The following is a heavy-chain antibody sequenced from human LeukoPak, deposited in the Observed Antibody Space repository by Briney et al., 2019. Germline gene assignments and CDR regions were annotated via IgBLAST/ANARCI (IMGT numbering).Heavy chain of an antibody. CDR1: GFTFSDYY. D-gene: IGHD5-18*01. J-gene: IGHJ6*03. CDR3: ARERAPYRMVTCYYYYMDV. CDR2: ISSSGSTI. Sequence: GGSLRLSCAASGFTFSDYYMSWIRQAPGKGLEWVSYISSSGSTIYYADSVKGRFTISRDNAKNSLYLQMNSLRAEDTAVYYCARERAPYRMVTCYYYYMDVWGKGTTVTVPS. V-gene: IGHV3-11*01.